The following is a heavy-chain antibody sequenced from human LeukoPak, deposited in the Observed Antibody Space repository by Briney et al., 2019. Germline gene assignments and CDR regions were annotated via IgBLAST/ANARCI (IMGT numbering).Heavy chain of an antibody. Sequence: SETLSLTCTVSGYSISSGYYWGWIRPPPGKGLEWIGSIYHSGSTYYNPSLKSRVTISVDTSKSQFSLKLGSVTAADTAVYYCARDPSTSCCFDYWGQGTLVTVSS. CDR2: IYHSGST. J-gene: IGHJ4*02. CDR1: GYSISSGYY. V-gene: IGHV4-38-2*02. CDR3: ARDPSTSCCFDY. D-gene: IGHD2-2*01.